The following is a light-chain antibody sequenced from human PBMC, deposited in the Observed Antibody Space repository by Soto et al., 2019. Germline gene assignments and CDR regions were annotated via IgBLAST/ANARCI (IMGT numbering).Light chain of an antibody. Sequence: DIRMTQSPSSLSASVGDRVTITCRASQTINIFLKWYQQKPGKAHMLVIYAAYNLQSGVPSRFSGSGSGTDFTLTINSLQPEDFATYYCEQSYSTPITFGQGTRLEI. CDR1: QTINIF. CDR2: AAY. CDR3: EQSYSTPIT. V-gene: IGKV1-39*01. J-gene: IGKJ5*01.